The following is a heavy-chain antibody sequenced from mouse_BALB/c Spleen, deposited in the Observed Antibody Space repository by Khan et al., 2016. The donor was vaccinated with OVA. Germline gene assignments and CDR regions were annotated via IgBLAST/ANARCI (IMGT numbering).Heavy chain of an antibody. D-gene: IGHD3-1*01. CDR2: IRYDGNS. V-gene: IGHV3-6*02. J-gene: IGHJ3*01. CDR3: ARGGSSGPAWFTY. CDR1: GYSITSGYF. Sequence: EVQLQESGPGLVKPSQSLSLTCSVTGYSITSGYFWNWIRQFPGNNLEWMGYIRYDGNSNYNPSLKNRISITRDTSKNQFFLQLNSVTPEDTATYYCARGGSSGPAWFTYWGQGTLVTVSA.